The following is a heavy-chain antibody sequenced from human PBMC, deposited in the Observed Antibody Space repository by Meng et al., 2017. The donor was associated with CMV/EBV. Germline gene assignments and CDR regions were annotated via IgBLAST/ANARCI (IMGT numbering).Heavy chain of an antibody. CDR2: INAGNGDT. D-gene: IGHD2-2*02. J-gene: IGHJ4*02. CDR3: ARTRTYCASTSCYTGGYYFDY. V-gene: IGHV1-3*01. Sequence: IHWVRQAPGQRLEWMGWINAGNGDTKSSQKFQGRLTITRDSSASTVYMELSSVRFEDTAVYYCARTRTYCASTSCYTGGYYFDYWGQGTLVTVSS.